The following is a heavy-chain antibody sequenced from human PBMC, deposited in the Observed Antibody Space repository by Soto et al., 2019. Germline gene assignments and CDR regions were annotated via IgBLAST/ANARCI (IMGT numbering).Heavy chain of an antibody. D-gene: IGHD6-19*01. Sequence: PSETLSLTCTVSGGSITSSYWSWIRQAPGKALEWIAYIYHSGSTNYNPSLKSRVTTSLDTSKNQFSLKMRSVTAADTAVYYCASARQWLAFDYWGQGTLVTVSS. CDR3: ASARQWLAFDY. J-gene: IGHJ4*02. V-gene: IGHV4-59*01. CDR2: IYHSGST. CDR1: GGSITSSY.